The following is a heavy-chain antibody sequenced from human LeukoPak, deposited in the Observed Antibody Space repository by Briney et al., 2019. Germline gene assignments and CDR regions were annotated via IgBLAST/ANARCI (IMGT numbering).Heavy chain of an antibody. D-gene: IGHD3-3*01. CDR1: EYTFTGYY. V-gene: IGHV1-2*02. Sequence: ASVKVSCKASEYTFTGYYMHWVRQAPGQGLEWMGWINPNSGGTNYAQKFQGRVTMTRDTSISTAYMELSRLRSDDTAVYYCAGSYDFWSGIDYWGQGTLVTVSS. CDR2: INPNSGGT. J-gene: IGHJ4*02. CDR3: AGSYDFWSGIDY.